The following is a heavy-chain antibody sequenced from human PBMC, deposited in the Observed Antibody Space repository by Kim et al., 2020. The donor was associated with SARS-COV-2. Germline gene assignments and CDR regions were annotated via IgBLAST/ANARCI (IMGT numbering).Heavy chain of an antibody. D-gene: IGHD1-26*01. CDR3: ARAHQGLYSGSYSLNF. CDR1: GYTFASFH. V-gene: IGHV1-46*01. CDR2: MNPSTGSA. J-gene: IGHJ4*02. Sequence: ASVKVSCKASGYTFASFHMHWVRQAPGQGLEWMALMNPSTGSASYAQKFQGRVTMTRDTSTSTVYMELSSLRSDDTAVYYCARAHQGLYSGSYSLNFWGQGTLVTVSS.